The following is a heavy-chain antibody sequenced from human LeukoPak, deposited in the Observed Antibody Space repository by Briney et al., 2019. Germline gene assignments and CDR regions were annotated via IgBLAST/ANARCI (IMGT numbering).Heavy chain of an antibody. CDR3: ARGVLFDY. D-gene: IGHD2-8*02. CDR1: GGSFSGYY. Sequence: SETLSLTCAVYGGSFSGYYWSWIRQPAGKGLEWIGEINHSGSTNYNPSLKSRVTISVDTSKNQFSLKLSSVTAADTAVYYCARGVLFDYWGQGTLVTVSS. V-gene: IGHV4-34*01. CDR2: INHSGST. J-gene: IGHJ4*02.